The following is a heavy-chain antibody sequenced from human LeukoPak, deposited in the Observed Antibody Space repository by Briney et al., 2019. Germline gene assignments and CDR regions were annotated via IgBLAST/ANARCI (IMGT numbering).Heavy chain of an antibody. CDR2: IKQDGSEK. V-gene: IGHV3-7*05. CDR1: GXTFTTYW. J-gene: IGHJ3*02. Sequence: GGSLRLSCAASGXTFTTYWMTWVRQAPGKGLEWVANIKQDGSEKYYVDSVKGRFTISRDNAKNSLYLQMNSLRAEDTAVYYCARAWAFDIWGQGTLVTVSS. CDR3: ARAWAFDI.